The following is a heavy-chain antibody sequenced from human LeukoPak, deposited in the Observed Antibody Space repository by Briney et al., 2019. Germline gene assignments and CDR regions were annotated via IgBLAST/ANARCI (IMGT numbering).Heavy chain of an antibody. V-gene: IGHV4-4*07. Sequence: SETLSLACTVSGGSINSYYWSWIRQPAGKGLEWIGRIYTSGSTNYNPSLKSRVTMSVDTSKNQFSLKLSSVTAADTAVYYCARDRLGYCTNGVCYTYYYYYMDVWGKGTTVTVSS. CDR2: IYTSGST. CDR3: ARDRLGYCTNGVCYTYYYYYMDV. J-gene: IGHJ6*03. D-gene: IGHD2-8*01. CDR1: GGSINSYY.